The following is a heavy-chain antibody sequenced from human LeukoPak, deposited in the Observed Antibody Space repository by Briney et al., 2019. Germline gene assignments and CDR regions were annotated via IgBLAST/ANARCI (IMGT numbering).Heavy chain of an antibody. CDR3: AKGYCGGDCYLYYFDY. Sequence: GGSLRLSCAASGFSFSGYSMSWVRQAPGKGLEWVSAISSSGGNTYYADSVKGRFTISRDNSKNTLYLQMNSLRADDTAVYSCAKGYCGGDCYLYYFDYWGQGTLVTVSS. CDR2: ISSSGGNT. V-gene: IGHV3-23*01. J-gene: IGHJ4*02. D-gene: IGHD2-21*02. CDR1: GFSFSGYS.